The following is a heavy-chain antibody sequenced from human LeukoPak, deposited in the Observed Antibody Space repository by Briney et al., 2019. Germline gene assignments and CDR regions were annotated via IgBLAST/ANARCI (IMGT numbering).Heavy chain of an antibody. V-gene: IGHV1-2*02. J-gene: IGHJ3*02. Sequence: ASVKVSCKASGYTFTGYYMHWVRQAPGQGLEWMGWINPNSGGTNYAQKFQGRVTMTRDTSISTAYMELSSLRSEDTAVYYCARDRDGGYCSGGSCHYDDAFDIWGQGTMVTVSS. CDR1: GYTFTGYY. CDR3: ARDRDGGYCSGGSCHYDDAFDI. D-gene: IGHD2-15*01. CDR2: INPNSGGT.